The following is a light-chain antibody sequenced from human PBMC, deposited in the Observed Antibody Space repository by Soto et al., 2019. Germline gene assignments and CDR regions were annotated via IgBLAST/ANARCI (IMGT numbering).Light chain of an antibody. Sequence: DIQLTQSPSFLSASVGDRVTITCRASQGISSYLAWYQQKPGKAPNLLIYAASTLQGGVPSRFSGSGSGTEFTHTISSLQPEDFATYYCQQLNSYSYTFGQGTKLEIK. CDR3: QQLNSYSYT. CDR1: QGISSY. J-gene: IGKJ2*01. CDR2: AAS. V-gene: IGKV1-9*01.